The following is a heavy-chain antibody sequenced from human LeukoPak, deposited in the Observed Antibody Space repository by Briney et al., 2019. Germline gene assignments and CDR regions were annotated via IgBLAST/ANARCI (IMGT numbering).Heavy chain of an antibody. J-gene: IGHJ4*02. CDR2: MNPNSGNT. CDR3: ARGSRYCGGDCSYDY. D-gene: IGHD2-21*01. V-gene: IGHV1-8*03. CDR1: GYTFTSCD. Sequence: GASVKVSCKASGYTFTSCDINWVRQATGQGLEWMGWMNPNSGNTGYAQKFQGRVTITRNTSISTAYMELSSLRSEDTAVYYCARGSRYCGGDCSYDYWGQGTLVTVSS.